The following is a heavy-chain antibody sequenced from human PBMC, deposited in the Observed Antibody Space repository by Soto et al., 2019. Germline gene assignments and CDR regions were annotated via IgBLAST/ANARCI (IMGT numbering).Heavy chain of an antibody. J-gene: IGHJ4*02. V-gene: IGHV3-33*01. D-gene: IGHD6-19*01. CDR1: GFTFSSYG. Sequence: QVQLVESGGGVVQPGRSLRLSCAASGFTFSSYGMHWVRQAPGKGLEWVAVIWYDGSNKYYADSVKGRFTISRDNSKNTLYLQMNRLRAEDTAVYYCARESSGFYYWGQGTLVTVSS. CDR3: ARESSGFYY. CDR2: IWYDGSNK.